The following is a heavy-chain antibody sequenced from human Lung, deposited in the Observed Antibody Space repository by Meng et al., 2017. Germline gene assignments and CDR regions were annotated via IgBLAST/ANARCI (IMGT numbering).Heavy chain of an antibody. CDR1: GFTFTSYA. J-gene: IGHJ3*02. D-gene: IGHD6-19*01. V-gene: IGHV3-23*01. CDR3: AKDSDSSGWIDAFDI. CDR2: ISGNGVRT. Sequence: GESLKISCAASGFTFTSYAMTCVRQAPGKGLEWVSAISGNGVRTYYADSVKGRFTISRDNSKNTLYLQINSLRAEDTAVYYCAKDSDSSGWIDAFDIWGQGTMVTVSS.